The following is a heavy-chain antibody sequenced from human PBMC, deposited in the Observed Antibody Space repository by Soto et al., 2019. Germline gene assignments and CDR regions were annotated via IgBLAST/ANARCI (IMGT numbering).Heavy chain of an antibody. CDR3: ARDYSSGYGMDV. J-gene: IGHJ6*02. Sequence: GASVKVSCKASGYTFTSYDINWVRQATGQGLEWMGWMNPNSGNTDYAQKFQGRVTMTRNTSISTAYMELSSLRSEDTAVYYCARDYSSGYGMDVWGQGTKVPVYS. CDR1: GYTFTSYD. V-gene: IGHV1-8*01. D-gene: IGHD6-19*01. CDR2: MNPNSGNT.